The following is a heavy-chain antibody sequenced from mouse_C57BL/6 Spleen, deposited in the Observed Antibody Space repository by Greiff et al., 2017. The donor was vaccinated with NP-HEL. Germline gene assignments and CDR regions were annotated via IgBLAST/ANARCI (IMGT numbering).Heavy chain of an antibody. CDR2: ISYDGSN. CDR1: GYSITSGYY. Sequence: DVQLQESGPGLVKPSQSLSLTCSVTGYSITSGYYWNWIRQFPGNKLEWMGYISYDGSNNYNPSLKNRISITRDTSKNQFFLKLNSVTTEDTATYYCARGGIYGNYFDYWGQGTTLTVSS. V-gene: IGHV3-6*01. D-gene: IGHD2-1*01. CDR3: ARGGIYGNYFDY. J-gene: IGHJ2*01.